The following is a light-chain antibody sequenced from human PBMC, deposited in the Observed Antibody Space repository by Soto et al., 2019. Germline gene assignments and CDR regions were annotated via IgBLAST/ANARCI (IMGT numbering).Light chain of an antibody. CDR2: NNH. J-gene: IGLJ3*02. V-gene: IGLV1-44*01. Sequence: QSVLTQPASASGTPGQRVTISCSGSSCNIGTNTVNWYQQLPGTAPKVLIYNNHDRPSGVPDRFSGSKSGTSASLAISGLQSDDEDDYYCAAWDDSLLLFGGGTQLTVL. CDR3: AAWDDSLLL. CDR1: SCNIGTNT.